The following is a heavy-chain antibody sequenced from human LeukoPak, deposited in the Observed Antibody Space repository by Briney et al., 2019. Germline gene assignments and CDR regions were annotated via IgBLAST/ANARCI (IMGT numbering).Heavy chain of an antibody. CDR3: ANDGEWELLTDY. Sequence: GGSLRLSCAASGFSFSSYEMNWVRQAPGKGLEWISYISASGTLTHYADSVKGRFTISRDNSKNTLYLQMNSLRAEDTAVYYCANDGEWELLTDYWGQGTLVTVSS. CDR2: ISASGTLT. V-gene: IGHV3-48*03. J-gene: IGHJ4*02. CDR1: GFSFSSYE. D-gene: IGHD1-26*01.